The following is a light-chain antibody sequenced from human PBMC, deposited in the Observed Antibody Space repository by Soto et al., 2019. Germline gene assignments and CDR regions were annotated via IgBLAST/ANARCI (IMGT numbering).Light chain of an antibody. V-gene: IGLV2-23*01. CDR1: NNDVGVYNF. CDR3: YSFAGRSTWIWV. J-gene: IGLJ3*02. CDR2: EGT. Sequence: LTQPASVSGSPGQSITISCTGTNNDVGVYNFVSWYQQYPGKAPKLMIYEGTKRPSGVSTRFSGSKSDSAASLTISGLQAEDEADYYCYSFAGRSTWIWVFGEGTKVTVL.